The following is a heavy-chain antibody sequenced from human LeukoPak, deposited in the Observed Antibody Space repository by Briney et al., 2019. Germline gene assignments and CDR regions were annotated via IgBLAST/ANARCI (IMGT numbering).Heavy chain of an antibody. CDR1: GCSIRTYY. Sequence: SETLSLTCTVSGCSIRTYYWNWIRQPAGKGLEWIGRIDGSGSTTFSPSLRSRVTMSVDSSKSQISLNLNSVTAADTAMYYCARSPHSSSGWYRADYWGQGTLVTVSS. D-gene: IGHD6-19*01. V-gene: IGHV4-4*07. CDR3: ARSPHSSSGWYRADY. CDR2: IDGSGST. J-gene: IGHJ4*02.